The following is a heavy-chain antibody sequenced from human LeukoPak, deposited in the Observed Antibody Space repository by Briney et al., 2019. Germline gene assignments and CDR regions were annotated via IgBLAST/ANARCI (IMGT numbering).Heavy chain of an antibody. V-gene: IGHV4-34*01. Sequence: PSETLSLTCAVHGGSFSGYYWSWIRQPPGKGLEWIGEIMYDGSSNYHPSLKSRVSMSVDTSKKQFSLKMTSVTAADTAVYYCARGRYYFDSSGAFYWGQGTLVTVSS. D-gene: IGHD3-22*01. CDR1: GGSFSGYY. J-gene: IGHJ4*02. CDR2: IMYDGSS. CDR3: ARGRYYFDSSGAFY.